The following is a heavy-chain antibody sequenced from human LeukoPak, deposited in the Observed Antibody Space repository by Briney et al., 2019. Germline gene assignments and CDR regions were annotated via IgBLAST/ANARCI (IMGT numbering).Heavy chain of an antibody. Sequence: SVKVSCKASGGTFSSYAISWVRQAPGQGLEWMGGIIPIFGTANYAQKFQGRVTITADKSTSTAYMELSSLRSEDTAVYYCAREKESSGWVDQFDYWGQGTLVTVSS. CDR1: GGTFSSYA. CDR3: AREKESSGWVDQFDY. V-gene: IGHV1-69*06. CDR2: IIPIFGTA. D-gene: IGHD6-19*01. J-gene: IGHJ4*02.